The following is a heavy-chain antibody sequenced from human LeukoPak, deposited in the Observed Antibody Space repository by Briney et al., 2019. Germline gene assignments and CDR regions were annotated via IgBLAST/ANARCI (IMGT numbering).Heavy chain of an antibody. CDR3: ASHQGGSGSYSPLYGMDV. V-gene: IGHV3-23*01. Sequence: GGSLRLSCAASGFTFSSYAMSWVRQAPGKRLEWVSAISGSGGSTYYADSVKGRFTISRDNSKNTLYLQMNSLRAEDTAVYYCASHQGGSGSYSPLYGMDVWGKGTTVTVSS. D-gene: IGHD3-10*01. CDR2: ISGSGGST. J-gene: IGHJ6*04. CDR1: GFTFSSYA.